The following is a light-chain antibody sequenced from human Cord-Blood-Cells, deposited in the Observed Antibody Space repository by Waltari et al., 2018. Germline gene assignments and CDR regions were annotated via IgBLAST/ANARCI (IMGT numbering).Light chain of an antibody. J-gene: IGKJ2*01. CDR3: MQALQTPPYT. V-gene: IGKV2-28*01. Sequence: DIVMTQSPLSLPVTPGEPASTSCRSIQSLLHSNGYNYLDWYLQKPGQSPQLLIYLGSNRASGVPDRFSGSGSGTDFTLKISRVEAEDVGVYYYMQALQTPPYTFGQGTKLEIK. CDR1: QSLLHSNGYNY. CDR2: LGS.